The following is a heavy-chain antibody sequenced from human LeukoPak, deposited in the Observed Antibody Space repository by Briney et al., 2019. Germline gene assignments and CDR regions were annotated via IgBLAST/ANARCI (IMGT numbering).Heavy chain of an antibody. CDR3: ARLSPYLGSGSSAFPDDF. D-gene: IGHD3-10*01. V-gene: IGHV4-39*01. CDR1: GGPISSSPYY. J-gene: IGHJ4*02. CDR2: ISYSGST. Sequence: PSETLSLTCTVSGGPISSSPYYWGSIRQPPGKGLEWIGSISYSGSTFYNPSLKSRLTISVDTSKNQFSLKLSSLTAADTAVFYCARLSPYLGSGSSAFPDDFWGQGTLVTVSS.